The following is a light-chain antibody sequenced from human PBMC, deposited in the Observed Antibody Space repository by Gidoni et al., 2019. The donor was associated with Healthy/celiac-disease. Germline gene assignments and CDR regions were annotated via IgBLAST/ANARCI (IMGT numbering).Light chain of an antibody. CDR3: QQYNSYPWT. CDR2: KAS. CDR1: QSISSW. J-gene: IGKJ1*01. V-gene: IGKV1-5*03. Sequence: KMTSPPSTRSASVGDRVTITCRASQSISSWLAWYQQKPGKAPKLLIYKASSLESGVPSRFSGSGSGTEFTLTISSLQPDDFATYYCQQYNSYPWTFGQGTKVEIK.